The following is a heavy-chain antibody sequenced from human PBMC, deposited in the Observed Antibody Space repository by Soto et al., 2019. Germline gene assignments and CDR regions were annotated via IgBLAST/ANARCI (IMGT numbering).Heavy chain of an antibody. CDR2: ISYDGSNK. V-gene: IGHV3-30*03. D-gene: IGHD3-10*01. CDR1: GFTFSSYG. CDR3: VRDPAGHGMDV. J-gene: IGHJ6*02. Sequence: GGSLRLSCAASGFTFSSYGMHWVRQAPGKGLEWVAVISYDGSNKYYADSVKGRFTISRENAKNSLYLQMNSLRAGDTAVYYCVRDPAGHGMDVWGQGTTVTVSS.